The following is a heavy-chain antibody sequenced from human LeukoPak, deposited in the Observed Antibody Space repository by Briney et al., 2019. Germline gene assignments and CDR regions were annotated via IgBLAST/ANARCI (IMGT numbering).Heavy chain of an antibody. CDR2: INHSGST. V-gene: IGHV4-34*01. D-gene: IGHD3-10*01. CDR3: ARDEKYYGSGSPDYYYYGMDV. Sequence: SETLSLTCAVYGGSFSGYYWSWIRQPPGKGLEWIGEINHSGSTNYNPSLKSRVTISVDTSKNQFSLKLSSVTAADTAVYYCARDEKYYGSGSPDYYYYGMDVWGQGTTVTVSS. CDR1: GGSFSGYY. J-gene: IGHJ6*02.